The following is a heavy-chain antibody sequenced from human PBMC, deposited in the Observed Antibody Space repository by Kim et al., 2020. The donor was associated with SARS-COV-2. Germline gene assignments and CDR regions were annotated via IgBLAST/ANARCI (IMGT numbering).Heavy chain of an antibody. CDR1: GLTFSSYS. CDR3: ARTTGTTTYYYAMDV. D-gene: IGHD1-1*01. Sequence: GGSLRLSCAASGLTFSSYSMNWVRQAPGKGLEWVSDIDSSGFSTYYADSVKGRFTISRDNAKNSLYLQMNSLRDEDTAVYYCARTTGTTTYYYAMDVWGRGTTVPVSS. CDR2: IDSSGFST. J-gene: IGHJ6*02. V-gene: IGHV3-48*02.